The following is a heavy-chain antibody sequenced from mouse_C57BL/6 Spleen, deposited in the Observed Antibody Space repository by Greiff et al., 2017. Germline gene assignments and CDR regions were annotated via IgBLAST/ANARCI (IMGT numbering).Heavy chain of an antibody. CDR2: IYPGSGST. Sequence: VRLQQPGAELVKPGASVKMSCKASGYTFTSYWITWVKQRPGQGLEWIGDIYPGSGSTNYNEKFTSKATLTVDTSSSTAYMQRSNLTSEVSAVCYCAREDYDYDGRFAYWGQGTLVTVSA. CDR1: GYTFTSYW. D-gene: IGHD2-4*01. J-gene: IGHJ3*01. V-gene: IGHV1-55*01. CDR3: AREDYDYDGRFAY.